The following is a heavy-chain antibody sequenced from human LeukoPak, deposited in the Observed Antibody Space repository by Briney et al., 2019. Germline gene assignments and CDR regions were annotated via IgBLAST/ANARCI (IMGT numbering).Heavy chain of an antibody. CDR1: GFTFGDYA. J-gene: IGHJ6*04. V-gene: IGHV3-49*04. CDR2: IRSKAYGGTT. Sequence: GGPLRLSCTASGFTFGDYAMSWVRQAPGKGLEWVGFIRSKAYGGTTEYAASVKGRFTISRDDSKSIAYLQMNSLKTEDTAVYYCTRGVDVYYYYGMDVWGKGTTVTVSS. D-gene: IGHD2-15*01. CDR3: TRGVDVYYYYGMDV.